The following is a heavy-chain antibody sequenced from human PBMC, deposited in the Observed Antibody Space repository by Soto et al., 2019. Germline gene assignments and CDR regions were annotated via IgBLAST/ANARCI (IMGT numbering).Heavy chain of an antibody. CDR3: AKEEDFWSGFRIDN. V-gene: IGHV3-23*01. D-gene: IGHD3-3*01. CDR1: GFTFGSYA. Sequence: GGSLRLSCAASGFTFGSYAMNWVRQVPGKALEWVADTTGSGDSTSYADSVKGRFTISRDNFRNTLYLEMNDVRADDTAVYYCAKEEDFWSGFRIDNWGQGTLVTVS. CDR2: TTGSGDST. J-gene: IGHJ4*02.